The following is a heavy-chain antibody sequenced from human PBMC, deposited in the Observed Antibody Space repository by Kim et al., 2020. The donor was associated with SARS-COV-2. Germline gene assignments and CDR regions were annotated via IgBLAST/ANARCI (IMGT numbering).Heavy chain of an antibody. CDR1: GFTFSSYE. CDR2: IISSGSTI. V-gene: IGHV3-48*03. CDR3: ARVGDVDY. J-gene: IGHJ4*02. Sequence: GGSLRLSCAASGFTFSSYEMNWVRQAPGKGLEWVSYIISSGSTIYYADSVKGRFTISRDNAKNSLYLQMNSLRAEDTAVYYCARVGDVDYWGQGTLVTVS.